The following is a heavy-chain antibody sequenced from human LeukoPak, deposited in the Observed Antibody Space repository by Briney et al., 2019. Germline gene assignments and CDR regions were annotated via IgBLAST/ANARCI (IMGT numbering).Heavy chain of an antibody. Sequence: SETLSLTCVVYGESFSGYYWTWIRQPPGKGLEWIGEIIDTGSTKYNSSLKSRVTISVDTSKNEFSLNLTSVTAADTAIYYCARGLASGYPPIPFDYCGQGTLVTVSS. CDR3: ARGLASGYPPIPFDY. V-gene: IGHV4-34*12. D-gene: IGHD3-3*01. CDR2: IIDTGST. CDR1: GESFSGYY. J-gene: IGHJ4*02.